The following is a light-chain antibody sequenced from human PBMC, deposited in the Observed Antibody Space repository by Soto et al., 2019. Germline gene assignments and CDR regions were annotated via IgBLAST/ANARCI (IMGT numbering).Light chain of an antibody. J-gene: IGKJ1*01. V-gene: IGKV3-15*01. Sequence: EIVMTQSPATLSLSPGERATLSCRASQNVNKSLAWYQQKAGQAPRLLISGASMRATGVPVRFSGSGSGTVFTLSINSLQSEDIAVYYCQQYKHWPPWTFGQGTKVDIK. CDR3: QQYKHWPPWT. CDR2: GAS. CDR1: QNVNKS.